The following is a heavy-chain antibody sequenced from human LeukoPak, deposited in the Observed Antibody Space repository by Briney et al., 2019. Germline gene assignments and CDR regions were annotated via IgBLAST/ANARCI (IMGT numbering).Heavy chain of an antibody. CDR1: GGSISRYH. D-gene: IGHD1-1*01. J-gene: IGHJ4*02. Sequence: SETLSLTCTVSGGSISRYHWSWVRQPPGKGLEWIGYILYSGTTTNYNPSLKSRVTISVDTSKNQFSLKLSSVTAADTAVYYCARVGDWNDLVYWGQGTLVTVSS. V-gene: IGHV4-59*01. CDR2: ILYSGTTT. CDR3: ARVGDWNDLVY.